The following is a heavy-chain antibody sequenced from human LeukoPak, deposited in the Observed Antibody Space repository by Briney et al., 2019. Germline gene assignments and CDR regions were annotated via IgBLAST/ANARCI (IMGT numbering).Heavy chain of an antibody. V-gene: IGHV4-31*03. CDR3: ASGGNYDILTGYYTPTY. J-gene: IGHJ4*02. CDR2: IYYSGSA. Sequence: SETLSLTCTVSSVSSSDGGYYWSGIRQQPGKGLGSIGYIYYSGSAYYNPSLKRRVTISVDTSTNQFSLKLSSVTAADTAVYYCASGGNYDILTGYYTPTYWGQGTLVTVSS. D-gene: IGHD3-9*01. CDR1: SVSSSDGGYY.